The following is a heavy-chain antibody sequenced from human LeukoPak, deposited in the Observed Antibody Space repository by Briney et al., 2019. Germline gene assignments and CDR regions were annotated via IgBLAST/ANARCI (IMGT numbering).Heavy chain of an antibody. J-gene: IGHJ5*02. CDR2: INASNGNT. Sequence: ASVKVSCKASGYTFTSYAMHWVRQAPGQRLEWMGWINASNGNTKYSQKFQGRVTITRDTSASTAYMEPSSLRSEDTAVYYCAMGGYCSSTSCYLGPWFDPWGQGTLVTVSS. D-gene: IGHD2-2*01. CDR1: GYTFTSYA. V-gene: IGHV1-3*01. CDR3: AMGGYCSSTSCYLGPWFDP.